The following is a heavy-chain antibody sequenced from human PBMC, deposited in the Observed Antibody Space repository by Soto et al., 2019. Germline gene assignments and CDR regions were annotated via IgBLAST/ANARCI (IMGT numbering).Heavy chain of an antibody. CDR2: IYYSGST. CDR3: ARPMVRPVGGYYYMDG. CDR1: GCSISSSSYY. J-gene: IGHJ6*03. D-gene: IGHD3-10*01. V-gene: IGHV4-39*01. Sequence: PSETLSLTCTVSGCSISSSSYYWGWIRQPPGKGLEWIGSIYYSGSTYSNPSLKRRVTISVDTSKTQFSLKLRFVTAADTAVYYCARPMVRPVGGYYYMDGWGKGNTVTVSS.